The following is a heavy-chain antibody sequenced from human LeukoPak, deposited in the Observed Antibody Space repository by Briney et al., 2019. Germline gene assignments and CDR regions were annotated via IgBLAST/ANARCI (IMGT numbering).Heavy chain of an antibody. CDR1: GYTFTGYY. J-gene: IGHJ1*01. Sequence: ASVKVSCKASGYTFTGYYIHWVRQAPGQGLEWMGWINPKSGGTKSLQKFQGRVTMTRDTSINTAYMELSGLRSDDTAVYYCARDSHCGDDNCYEYFPHWGQGTLVTVSS. CDR2: INPKSGGT. D-gene: IGHD2-15*01. V-gene: IGHV1-2*02. CDR3: ARDSHCGDDNCYEYFPH.